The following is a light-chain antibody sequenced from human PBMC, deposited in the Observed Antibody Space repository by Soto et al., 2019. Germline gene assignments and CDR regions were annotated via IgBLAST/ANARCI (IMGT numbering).Light chain of an antibody. CDR3: NSYTSTGSGV. V-gene: IGLV2-14*01. J-gene: IGLJ3*02. Sequence: QSALTQPASVSGSPGLSVTISCTGTSSDVGAYNYVSWYQQHPGRAPKLIIYEVTNRPSGVSDRFSGSKSGNTASLTISGLQAEDEADYYCNSYTSTGSGVFGGGTKLTVL. CDR1: SSDVGAYNY. CDR2: EVT.